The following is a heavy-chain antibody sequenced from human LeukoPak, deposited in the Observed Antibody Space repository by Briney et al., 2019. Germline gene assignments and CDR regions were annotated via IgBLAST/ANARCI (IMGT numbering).Heavy chain of an antibody. CDR2: IYYSGST. V-gene: IGHV4-59*11. CDR3: ARSHCSSTSCWFGELLYFDY. D-gene: IGHD2-2*01. Sequence: SETLSLTCTVSGGSISSHYWSWIRQPPGKGLEWIGYIYYSGSTNYNPSLKSRVTISVDTSKNQFSLKLSSVTAADTAVYYCARSHCSSTSCWFGELLYFDYWGQGTLVTVSS. CDR1: GGSISSHY. J-gene: IGHJ4*02.